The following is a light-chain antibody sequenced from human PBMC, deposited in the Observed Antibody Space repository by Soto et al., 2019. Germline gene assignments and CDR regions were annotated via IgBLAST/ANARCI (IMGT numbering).Light chain of an antibody. CDR3: QQSYNTPQT. V-gene: IGKV1-39*01. CDR1: QSISNH. CDR2: AAS. Sequence: DIQMTQSPSSLSASVEDRVIITCRASQSISNHLNWYQQKPGKAPKLLIFAASSLQSGVPSRFSGSRSGTDFTLTITSLQPEDSATYYCQQSYNTPQTFGQGTKVDIK. J-gene: IGKJ1*01.